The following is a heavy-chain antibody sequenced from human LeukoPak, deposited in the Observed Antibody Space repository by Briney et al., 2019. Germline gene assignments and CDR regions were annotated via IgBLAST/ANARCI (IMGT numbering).Heavy chain of an antibody. CDR1: GFTFSSYS. J-gene: IGHJ5*02. D-gene: IGHD3-22*01. CDR3: ARDQRYGDYGYYDSSGYFWFDP. CDR2: ISSSSSYI. Sequence: GGSLRLSCAASGFTFSSYSMNWVRQAPGNGLEWVSSISSSSSYIYYADSVKGRFTISRDNAKNSLYLQMNSLRAEDTAVYYCARDQRYGDYGYYDSSGYFWFDPWGQGTLVTVSS. V-gene: IGHV3-21*01.